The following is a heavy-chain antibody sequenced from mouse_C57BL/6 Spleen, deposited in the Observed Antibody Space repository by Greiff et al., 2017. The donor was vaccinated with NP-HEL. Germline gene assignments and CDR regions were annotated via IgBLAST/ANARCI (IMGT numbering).Heavy chain of an antibody. CDR3: TEAFLYYAMDY. CDR2: IRLKSDNYAT. J-gene: IGHJ4*01. CDR1: GFTFSNYW. Sequence: EVMLVESGGGLVQPGGSMKLSCVASGFTFSNYWMNWVRQSPEKGLEWVAQIRLKSDNYATHYAESVKGRFTISRDDSKSSVYLQMNNLRAEDTGIYYCTEAFLYYAMDYWGQGTSVTVSS. V-gene: IGHV6-3*01.